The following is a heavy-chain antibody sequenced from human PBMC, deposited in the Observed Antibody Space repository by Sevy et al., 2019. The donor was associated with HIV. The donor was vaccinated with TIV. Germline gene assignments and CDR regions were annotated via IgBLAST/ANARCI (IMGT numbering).Heavy chain of an antibody. Sequence: GGSLRVSCAVPGFTVSDNYMNWVRQAPGKGLEWVSIIYIAGRTYYADSVRGRFTISRDKAKNTLYLQMNSLRVEDTAVYYCVREDLVLGEDNYYGIDVWGQGTTVTVSS. V-gene: IGHV3-53*01. CDR2: IYIAGRT. J-gene: IGHJ6*02. CDR1: GFTVSDNY. CDR3: VREDLVLGEDNYYGIDV. D-gene: IGHD3-16*01.